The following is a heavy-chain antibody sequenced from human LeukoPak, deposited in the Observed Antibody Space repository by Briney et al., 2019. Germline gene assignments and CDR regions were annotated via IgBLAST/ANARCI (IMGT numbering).Heavy chain of an antibody. CDR2: ISGSGGST. CDR3: AKANHYYGSGKTGFDY. V-gene: IGHV3-23*01. Sequence: GGTLRLSCAASGFTFSSYGMSWVRQAPGKGLEWVSAISGSGGSTYYADSAKGRFTISRDNSKNTLYLQMNSLRAEDTAVYYCAKANHYYGSGKTGFDYWGQGTLVTVSS. J-gene: IGHJ4*02. CDR1: GFTFSSYG. D-gene: IGHD3-10*01.